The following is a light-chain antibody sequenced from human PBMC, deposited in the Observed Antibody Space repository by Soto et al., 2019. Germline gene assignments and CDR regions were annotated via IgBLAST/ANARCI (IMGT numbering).Light chain of an antibody. Sequence: QAVVTQEPSLTVSPGGTVTLTCASSTGAVTSGSYANWFQQKPGQAPRSLIYSTSNKPSWTPARFSGSLLGGKAALTLSGVQPEDEAEYYCLLYFDSARNGVFGGGTKLTVL. CDR2: STS. V-gene: IGLV7-43*01. CDR1: TGAVTSGSY. CDR3: LLYFDSARNGV. J-gene: IGLJ3*02.